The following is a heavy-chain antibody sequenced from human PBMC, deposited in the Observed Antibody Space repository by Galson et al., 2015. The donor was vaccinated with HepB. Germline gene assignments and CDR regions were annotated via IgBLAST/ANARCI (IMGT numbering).Heavy chain of an antibody. CDR1: GFTFSSYS. CDR3: ARDLVVPAATTR. Sequence: SLRLSCAASGFTFSSYSMNWVRQAPGKGLEWVSSISSSSSYIYYADSAKGRFTISRDNAKNSLYLQMNSLRAEDTAVYYCARDLVVPAATTRWGQGTLVTVSS. CDR2: ISSSSSYI. J-gene: IGHJ4*02. V-gene: IGHV3-21*01. D-gene: IGHD2-2*01.